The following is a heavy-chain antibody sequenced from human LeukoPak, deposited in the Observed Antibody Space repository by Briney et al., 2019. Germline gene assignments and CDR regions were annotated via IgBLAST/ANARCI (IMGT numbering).Heavy chain of an antibody. J-gene: IGHJ3*01. D-gene: IGHD5-24*01. CDR3: ARQGVYIGDGYNLVCEM. CDR2: IYFSGST. Sequence: SETLSLTCTVSGYSLSSGYYWSWLRPPAGKGLEWIGNIYFSGSTNYSPSLKTRVTMSIDTSKNQFSLKLHSVTAAHTAVYFCARQGVYIGDGYNLVCEMGGQGTVVTVS. V-gene: IGHV4-61*10. CDR1: GYSLSSGYY.